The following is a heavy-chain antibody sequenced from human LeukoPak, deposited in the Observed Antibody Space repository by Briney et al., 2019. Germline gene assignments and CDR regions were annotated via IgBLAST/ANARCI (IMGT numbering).Heavy chain of an antibody. CDR3: AKDRGYSGYDSLDY. CDR1: GFTFDDYA. D-gene: IGHD5-12*01. CDR2: ISWNSGSI. J-gene: IGHJ4*02. Sequence: GRSLRLSCAASGFTFDDYAMHWVRQAPGKGLEWVSGISWNSGSIGYADSVKSRFTISGDNAKNSLYLQMNSLRAEDTALYYCAKDRGYSGYDSLDYWGQGTLVTVSS. V-gene: IGHV3-9*01.